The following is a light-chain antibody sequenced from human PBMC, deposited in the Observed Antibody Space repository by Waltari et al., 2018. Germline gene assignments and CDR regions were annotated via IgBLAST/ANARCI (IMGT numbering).Light chain of an antibody. V-gene: IGKV1-33*01. J-gene: IGKJ2*01. CDR1: QGVKNF. Sequence: DIQMTQSPSSLSASIGDRVTITCRESQGVKNFLSWYQQKPGKAPKPLIYLVSSLETGVPSRFSGSSSGTDYTLTITSLQPEDIATYYCQQYNTSPYNFGQGTQVDIK. CDR3: QQYNTSPYN. CDR2: LVS.